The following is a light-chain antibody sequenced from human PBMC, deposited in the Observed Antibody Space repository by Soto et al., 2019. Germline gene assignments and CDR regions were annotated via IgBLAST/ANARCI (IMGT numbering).Light chain of an antibody. CDR2: ELS. V-gene: IGLV2-8*01. CDR1: SRDVGGHDY. J-gene: IGLJ2*01. Sequence: QSALTQPPSASGSPGQSVTISCTGTSRDVGGHDYVSWYQQHPGKAPKLMIYELSKRPSGVPDRFSGSKSGNTAPLTVSGLQAEDEADYYCSSYVTGNSLIFGGGTKLTVL. CDR3: SSYVTGNSLI.